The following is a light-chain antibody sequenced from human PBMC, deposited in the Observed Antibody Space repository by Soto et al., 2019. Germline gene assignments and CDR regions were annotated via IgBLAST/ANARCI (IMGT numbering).Light chain of an antibody. CDR1: RGIGNA. CDR3: QKYDSAPT. CDR2: SAS. Sequence: GDRVTITCRPSRGIGNALAWYQQKPGTVPKLLIHSASTLQSGVPSRFSGSGSGTDFTLTISSLQPEDVASYYCQKYDSAPTFGGGTKVDIK. J-gene: IGKJ4*02. V-gene: IGKV1-27*01.